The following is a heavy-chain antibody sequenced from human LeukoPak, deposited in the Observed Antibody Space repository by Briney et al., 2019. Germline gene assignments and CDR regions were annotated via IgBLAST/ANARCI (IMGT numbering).Heavy chain of an antibody. J-gene: IGHJ4*02. CDR3: ATSNPPQWLVKFDY. V-gene: IGHV1-18*01. CDR2: ISAYNGNT. D-gene: IGHD6-19*01. Sequence: AAVKVSCKASGYTFTSYGISWVRQAPGQGLEWMGWISAYNGNTNYAQKLQGRVSITTDTSTSTAYMELRSLRSDDTAVYYCATSNPPQWLVKFDYWGQGTLVTVSS. CDR1: GYTFTSYG.